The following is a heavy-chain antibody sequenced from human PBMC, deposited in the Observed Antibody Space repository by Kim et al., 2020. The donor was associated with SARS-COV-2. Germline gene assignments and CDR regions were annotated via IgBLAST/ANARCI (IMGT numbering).Heavy chain of an antibody. CDR3: AKDIDCSSTSCYLGYFDY. CDR1: GFTFSSYA. CDR2: ISGSGGST. Sequence: GGSLRLSCAASGFTFSSYAMSWVRQAPGKGLEWVSAISGSGGSTYYADSVKGRFTISRDNSKNTLYLQMNSLRAEDTAVYYCAKDIDCSSTSCYLGYFDYWGQGTLVTVSS. V-gene: IGHV3-23*01. J-gene: IGHJ4*02. D-gene: IGHD2-2*01.